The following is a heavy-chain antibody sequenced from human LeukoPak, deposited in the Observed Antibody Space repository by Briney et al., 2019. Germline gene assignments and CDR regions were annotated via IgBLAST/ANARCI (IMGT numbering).Heavy chain of an antibody. D-gene: IGHD2-2*01. CDR3: ARALIVVVPAAPLEYYYYGMDV. CDR2: IIPIFGTA. Sequence: GASVKVSCKASGGTFSSYAISWVRQAPGQGLEWTGGIIPIFGTANYAQKFQGRVTITADESTSAAYMELSSLRSEDTAVYYCARALIVVVPAAPLEYYYYGMDVWGKGTTVTVSS. CDR1: GGTFSSYA. V-gene: IGHV1-69*01. J-gene: IGHJ6*04.